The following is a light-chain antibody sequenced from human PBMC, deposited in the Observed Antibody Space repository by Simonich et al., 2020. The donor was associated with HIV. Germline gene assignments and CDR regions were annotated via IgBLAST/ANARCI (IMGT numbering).Light chain of an antibody. CDR2: DAS. Sequence: EIVMTQSPATLSLSPGERATLSCRASQSVSSYLAWYQQKPGQAPRLLIYDASNRATGIADRFSGSGSGTGFTLTISSLEPEDFAVYYCQQRSNWPYTFGQGTKLEIK. CDR1: QSVSSY. CDR3: QQRSNWPYT. J-gene: IGKJ2*01. V-gene: IGKV3-11*01.